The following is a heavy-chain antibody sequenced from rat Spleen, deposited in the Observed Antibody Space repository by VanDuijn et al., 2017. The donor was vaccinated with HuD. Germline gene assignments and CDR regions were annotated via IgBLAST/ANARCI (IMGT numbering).Heavy chain of an antibody. CDR1: GFTFSDYY. J-gene: IGHJ2*01. D-gene: IGHD1-11*01. V-gene: IGHV5-29*01. CDR3: ARTDDGGSFDY. Sequence: EVQLVESDGGLVQPGRSLKLSCAASGFTFSDYYMAWVRQAPTKGLEWVATISYDGSSTYYRDIVKGRFTISRDNAKSTIYLQMESLRSEDTATYYCARTDDGGSFDYWGQGVMVTVSS. CDR2: ISYDGSST.